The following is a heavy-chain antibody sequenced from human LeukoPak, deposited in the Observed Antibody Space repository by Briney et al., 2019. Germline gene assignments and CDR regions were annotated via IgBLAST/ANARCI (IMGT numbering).Heavy chain of an antibody. CDR3: ARGGVPGQQLDF. J-gene: IGHJ1*01. Sequence: ASVKLSCKTSGYRFTAHFMYWVRQAPGQGLEWMGWINPNDGGTNYAQKFQGRVTLTRDTTFTTTYMDVTRLTSDDTAGYYCARGGVPGQQLDFWGPGTPVTVSS. V-gene: IGHV1-2*02. CDR1: GYRFTAHF. D-gene: IGHD6-13*01. CDR2: INPNDGGT.